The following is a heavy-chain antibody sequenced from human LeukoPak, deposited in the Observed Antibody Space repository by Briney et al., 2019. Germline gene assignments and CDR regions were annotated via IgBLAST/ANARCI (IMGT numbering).Heavy chain of an antibody. Sequence: GGSLRLSCAASGFTFSSYGMHWVRQAPGKGLEWVAFIRYDGSNKYYADSVKGRFTISRDNSKNTVYLQMNSLRAEDTAVYYCAKDHNVWSDYGDYLYWGQGTLVTVPS. V-gene: IGHV3-30*02. CDR2: IRYDGSNK. CDR3: AKDHNVWSDYGDYLY. J-gene: IGHJ4*02. D-gene: IGHD4-17*01. CDR1: GFTFSSYG.